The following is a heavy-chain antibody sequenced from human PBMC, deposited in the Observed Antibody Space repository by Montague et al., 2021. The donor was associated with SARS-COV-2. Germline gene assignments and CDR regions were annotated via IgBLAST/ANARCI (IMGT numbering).Heavy chain of an antibody. CDR3: ARSSGYNYDISYYGMDV. J-gene: IGHJ6*02. Sequence: SETLSLTCTVSGGSISSSDYYRGWIRQPPGKGLEWIGTIYYSGSTYYSPSLKSRVTLSVDTSKNQFSLKLTSLTAADTAVYYCARSSGYNYDISYYGMDVWGQGTTVTVSS. CDR2: IYYSGST. D-gene: IGHD5-18*01. CDR1: GGSISSSDYY. V-gene: IGHV4-39*01.